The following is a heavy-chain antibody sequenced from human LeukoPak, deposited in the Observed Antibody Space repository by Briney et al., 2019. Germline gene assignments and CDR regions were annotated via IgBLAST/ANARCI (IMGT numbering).Heavy chain of an antibody. CDR3: AKSGYNRFDY. V-gene: IGHV3-23*01. Sequence: PGGSLRLSCAASGFTFSIYAMNWVRQAPGKGLEWVSVIGGSADSADYADSVKGRFTISRDDSKNTLYLQMNSLRAEDTAVYYCAKSGYNRFDYWGQGTLVTVSS. CDR2: IGGSADSA. D-gene: IGHD5-24*01. J-gene: IGHJ4*02. CDR1: GFTFSIYA.